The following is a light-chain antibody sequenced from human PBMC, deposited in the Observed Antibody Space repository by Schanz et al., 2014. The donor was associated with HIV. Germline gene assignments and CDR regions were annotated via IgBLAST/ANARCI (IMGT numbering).Light chain of an antibody. Sequence: QSVLTQPAFVSGSPGQSITISCTGTSSDVGGYNYVSWYQQHPGKAPKLMIYDVSNRPSGVSNRFSGSKSGNTASLTISGLQAEDEADYYCSSYTSSSTPHYFFGTGTKLTVL. V-gene: IGLV2-14*01. J-gene: IGLJ1*01. CDR1: SSDVGGYNY. CDR3: SSYTSSSTPHYF. CDR2: DVS.